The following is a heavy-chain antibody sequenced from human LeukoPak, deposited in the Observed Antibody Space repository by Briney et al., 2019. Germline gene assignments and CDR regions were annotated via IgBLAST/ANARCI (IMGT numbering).Heavy chain of an antibody. V-gene: IGHV3-23*01. Sequence: RGGLRLSSAPSRVTLSKDATSSVREAPGEGVCWGSSISGSGGGTSYAVSVNGGFSFSRDDSKKRFYLKVNNLRARDTPRYYCAKETGVRVTPGWYLDLWGRGTLVTVSS. CDR2: ISGSGGGT. J-gene: IGHJ2*01. CDR1: RVTLSKDA. D-gene: IGHD2-21*02. CDR3: AKETGVRVTPGWYLDL.